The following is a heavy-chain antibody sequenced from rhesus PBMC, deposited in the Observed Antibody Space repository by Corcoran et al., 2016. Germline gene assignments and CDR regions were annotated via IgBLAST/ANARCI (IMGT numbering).Heavy chain of an antibody. CDR1: GGSISSSNC. CDR2: INGSGGST. CDR3: ARDSGSYWYYFDY. D-gene: IGHD2-27*01. V-gene: IGHV4-93*01. J-gene: IGHJ4*01. Sequence: QVQLQESGPAVVKPSETLSLTCAVSGGSISSSNCWRWIRQSPGEGLEWIGGINGSGGSTDYNPSLKSRVTISKDTSKNQFSLKLSSVTAADTAVYYCARDSGSYWYYFDYWGQGVLVTVSS.